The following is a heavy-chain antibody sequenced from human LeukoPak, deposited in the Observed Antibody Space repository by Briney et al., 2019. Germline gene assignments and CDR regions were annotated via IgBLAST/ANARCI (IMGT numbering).Heavy chain of an antibody. CDR3: ACLVGATRIFDY. CDR1: GYTFTGYY. V-gene: IGHV1-2*02. CDR2: INPNSGGT. D-gene: IGHD1-26*01. Sequence: ASVKVPCKASGYTFTGYYMHWVRQAPGQGLEWMGWINPNSGGTNYAQKFQGRVTMTRDTSISTAYMELSRLRSDDTAVYYCACLVGATRIFDYWGQGTLVTVSS. J-gene: IGHJ4*02.